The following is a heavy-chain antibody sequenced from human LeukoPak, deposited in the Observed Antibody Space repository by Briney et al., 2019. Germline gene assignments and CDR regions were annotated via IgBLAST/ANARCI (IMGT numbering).Heavy chain of an antibody. Sequence: PGGSLRLSCAASGFTFSSYAMHWVRQAPGKGLEWASGISWNSGSIGYADSVKGRFTISRDNAKNSLFLQMNSLRAEDTALYYCAKDIEVTTSRGAFDIWGQGTMVTVSS. CDR2: ISWNSGSI. V-gene: IGHV3-9*01. CDR1: GFTFSSYA. J-gene: IGHJ3*02. D-gene: IGHD5-18*01. CDR3: AKDIEVTTSRGAFDI.